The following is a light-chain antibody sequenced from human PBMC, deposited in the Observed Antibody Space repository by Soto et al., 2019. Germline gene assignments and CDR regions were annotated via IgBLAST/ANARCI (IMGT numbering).Light chain of an antibody. CDR3: QQYDNLPLT. Sequence: DLQMTQSPSSLSAFVGDRVTMTCQASHDISNYLNWYQQKPGKAPKLLIYDASNLETGVPSRFSGSGSGTDFTFTISSLQPEDIATYYCQQYDNLPLTFGGGTKVEIK. J-gene: IGKJ4*01. CDR2: DAS. CDR1: HDISNY. V-gene: IGKV1-33*01.